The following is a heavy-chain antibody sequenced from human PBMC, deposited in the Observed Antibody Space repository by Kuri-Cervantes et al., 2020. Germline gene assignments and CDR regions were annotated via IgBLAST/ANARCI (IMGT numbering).Heavy chain of an antibody. Sequence: SLKISCAASGFMFDDFAMHWVRQPPGKGLEWVSGISWNSGNIVYADSVKGRFTISRDNAKNSLYLQMNSLTTEDTALYYCAKDLIAAAKGRGVDAFDIWGQGTMVTVSS. V-gene: IGHV3-9*01. D-gene: IGHD6-13*01. J-gene: IGHJ3*02. CDR1: GFMFDDFA. CDR3: AKDLIAAAKGRGVDAFDI. CDR2: ISWNSGNI.